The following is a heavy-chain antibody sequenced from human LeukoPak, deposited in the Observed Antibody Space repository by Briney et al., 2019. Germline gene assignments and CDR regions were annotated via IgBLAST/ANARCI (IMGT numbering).Heavy chain of an antibody. Sequence: ASVKVSSKDSGGTFSKYAISWVPQAPGQGLEWMGRIIPILDLTENAQKFQGRVTITADKSTSTTFMELSSLSSGDTAVYYCARPAGIEVYSMMTGWRQGTMVTVSP. D-gene: IGHD2-15*01. CDR3: ARPAGIEVYSMMTG. V-gene: IGHV1-69*04. CDR1: GGTFSKYA. J-gene: IGHJ6*01. CDR2: IIPILDLT.